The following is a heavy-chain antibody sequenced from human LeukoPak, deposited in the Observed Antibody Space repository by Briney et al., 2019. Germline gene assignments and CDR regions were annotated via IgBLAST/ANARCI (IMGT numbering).Heavy chain of an antibody. J-gene: IGHJ4*02. Sequence: GGSLRLSCAASGIIFSNYWMHWVRQAPGKGLVWVSRINRDGSSTSYADSVKGRFTISRDNAKNTLYLQMNSLRAEDTAVYYCARSSGSYQYFDYWGQGTLVTVSS. CDR1: GIIFSNYW. D-gene: IGHD1-26*01. CDR2: INRDGSST. V-gene: IGHV3-74*01. CDR3: ARSSGSYQYFDY.